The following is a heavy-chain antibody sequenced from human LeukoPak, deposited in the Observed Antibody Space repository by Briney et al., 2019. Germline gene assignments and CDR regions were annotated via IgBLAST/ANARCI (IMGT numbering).Heavy chain of an antibody. CDR2: INPNSGGT. J-gene: IGHJ4*02. D-gene: IGHD6-13*01. CDR3: VRGIAAPNYFDY. V-gene: IGHV1-2*02. Sequence: ASVKVSCKASGYTFSDYYVHWVRQAPGQGLEWVGWINPNSGGTSYAQKLQGRVTATRDTSISTAHMELSSLRSDDTAVYYCVRGIAAPNYFDYWGQGTLVTVSS. CDR1: GYTFSDYY.